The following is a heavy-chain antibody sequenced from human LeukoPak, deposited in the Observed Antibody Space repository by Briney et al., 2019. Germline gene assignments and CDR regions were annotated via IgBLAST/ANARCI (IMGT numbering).Heavy chain of an antibody. CDR2: ISSSSSYT. CDR1: GFTFSDYY. D-gene: IGHD1-1*01. V-gene: IGHV3-11*06. J-gene: IGHJ4*02. Sequence: PGGSLRLSCAASGFTFSDYYMSWIRQAPGKGLEWASYISSSSSYTKYGDSVKGRFTISRDNAKNSLYLQVNSLRAGDTAVYYCARGTGTTAYFDYWGQGTLVTVSS. CDR3: ARGTGTTAYFDY.